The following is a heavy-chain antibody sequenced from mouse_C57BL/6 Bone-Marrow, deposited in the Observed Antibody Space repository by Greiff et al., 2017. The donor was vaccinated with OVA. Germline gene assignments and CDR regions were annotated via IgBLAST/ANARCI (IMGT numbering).Heavy chain of an antibody. Sequence: QVTLKESGPGILQPSQTLSLTCSFSGFSLSTFGMGVGWIRQPSGKGLEWLAHLWWDDDKYYNPALKNRLTISQDTSKNQVSLTIANVDTADTATDYCARELGGYWDFDVWGTGTTVTVSS. D-gene: IGHD4-1*01. V-gene: IGHV8-8*01. CDR2: LWWDDDK. J-gene: IGHJ1*03. CDR3: ARELGGYWDFDV. CDR1: GFSLSTFGMG.